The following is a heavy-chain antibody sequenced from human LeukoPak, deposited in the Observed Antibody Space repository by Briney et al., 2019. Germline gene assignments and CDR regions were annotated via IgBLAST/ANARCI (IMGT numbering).Heavy chain of an antibody. CDR2: IKQDGSEK. V-gene: IGHV3-7*01. D-gene: IGHD2-2*01. CDR3: ARVESGFYCSSTTCYEGYYYYYMDV. Sequence: PGGSLRLSCAASGFTFSSYWMSWVRQAPGKGLEWVANIKQDGSEKYYVDSVKGRFTISRDNAKNSLYLQVNSLRAEDTAIYYCARVESGFYCSSTTCYEGYYYYYMDVWGKGTTVTVSS. J-gene: IGHJ6*03. CDR1: GFTFSSYW.